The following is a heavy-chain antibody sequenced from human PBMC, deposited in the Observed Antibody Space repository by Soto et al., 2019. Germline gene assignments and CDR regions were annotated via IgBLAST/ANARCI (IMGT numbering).Heavy chain of an antibody. J-gene: IGHJ3*02. Sequence: PSETLSLTCTVSGGSISSYYWSWIRQPPGKGLEWIGYIYYSGSTNYNPSLKSRVTISVDTSKNQFSLKLSSVTAADTAVYYCARQMASDAFDIWGQGTMVTVS. CDR3: ARQMASDAFDI. V-gene: IGHV4-59*08. CDR2: IYYSGST. CDR1: GGSISSYY. D-gene: IGHD5-12*01.